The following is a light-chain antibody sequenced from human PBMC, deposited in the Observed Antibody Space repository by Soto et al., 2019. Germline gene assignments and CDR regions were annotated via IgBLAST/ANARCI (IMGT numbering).Light chain of an antibody. CDR3: QQYNNWPPWT. J-gene: IGKJ1*01. CDR1: QSVSSN. Sequence: EIVMTQSPATLSVSPGERATLSCRASQSVSSNLAWYQQKPGQAPRLLIYGASTRATGIPARFSGSGSGTEFTLTFSSLQSEDFVVYYCQQYNNWPPWTFGQGTKV. CDR2: GAS. V-gene: IGKV3-15*01.